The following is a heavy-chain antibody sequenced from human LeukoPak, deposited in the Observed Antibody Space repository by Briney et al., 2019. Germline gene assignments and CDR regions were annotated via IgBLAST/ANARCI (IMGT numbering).Heavy chain of an antibody. Sequence: GGSLRLSCAASGFTFSDYSMSWVRQAPGKGLEWVSGIGRVGYTYLADPVKGRFTISRDNSKNTVYLQMNSLRAEDTAIYYCVKDRPCDGCMPMDAWGQGTTVTVSS. CDR3: VKDRPCDGCMPMDA. J-gene: IGHJ6*02. CDR2: IGRVGYT. V-gene: IGHV3-23*01. D-gene: IGHD5-24*01. CDR1: GFTFSDYS.